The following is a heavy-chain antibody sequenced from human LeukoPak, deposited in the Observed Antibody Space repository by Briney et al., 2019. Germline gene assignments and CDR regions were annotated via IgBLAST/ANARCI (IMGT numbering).Heavy chain of an antibody. CDR2: IDSDGSST. D-gene: IGHD3-22*01. J-gene: IGHJ4*02. V-gene: IGHV3-74*01. Sequence: PGGSLRLSCVASGFTFSTYWMHWVRQAPGKGLVWVSRIDSDGSSTTYADSVKGRFTTSRDNAKNTLFLQVNSLRAEDTAVYFCAREYRSYDISGYSAPWWGYWGQGTLVTVSS. CDR3: AREYRSYDISGYSAPWWGY. CDR1: GFTFSTYW.